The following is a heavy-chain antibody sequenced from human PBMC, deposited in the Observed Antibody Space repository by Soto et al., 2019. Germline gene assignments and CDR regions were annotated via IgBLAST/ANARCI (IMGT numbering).Heavy chain of an antibody. Sequence: EASVKVSCKASGGTFSSYAISWVRQAPGQGLEWKGGIIPIFGTANYAQKFQGRVTITADESTSTAYMELSSLRSEDTAVYYCARLAYCSSTSCYTNWFDPWGQGTLVTVSS. J-gene: IGHJ5*02. CDR3: ARLAYCSSTSCYTNWFDP. V-gene: IGHV1-69*13. CDR2: IIPIFGTA. CDR1: GGTFSSYA. D-gene: IGHD2-2*02.